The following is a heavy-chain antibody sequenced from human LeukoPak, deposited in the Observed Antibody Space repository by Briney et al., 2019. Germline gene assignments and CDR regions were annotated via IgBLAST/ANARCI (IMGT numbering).Heavy chain of an antibody. CDR2: ISWNSGSI. J-gene: IGHJ3*02. Sequence: GGSLRLSCAASGFTFDDYAMHWVRQAPGKGLEWVSGISWNSGSIGYADSVKGRFTISRDNAKNSLYLQTNSLRAEDTALYYCAKDMGPLGYCSSTSCYSIAFDIWGQGTMVTVSS. CDR3: AKDMGPLGYCSSTSCYSIAFDI. CDR1: GFTFDDYA. V-gene: IGHV3-9*01. D-gene: IGHD2-2*03.